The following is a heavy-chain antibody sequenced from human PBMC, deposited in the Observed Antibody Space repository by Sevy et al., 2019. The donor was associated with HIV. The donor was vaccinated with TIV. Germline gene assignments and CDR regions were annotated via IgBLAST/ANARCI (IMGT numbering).Heavy chain of an antibody. J-gene: IGHJ4*02. V-gene: IGHV4-39*02. D-gene: IGHD6-13*01. Sequence: SETLSLTCTVSGASISSNTYYWGWIRQPPGKDLVWIGGIYFSGSPYYTPSLKGRVTISVDTSKNQFSLKVRSVTATDTAVYYCAREGPRIAQFDNWGQGTLVTVSS. CDR2: IYFSGSP. CDR1: GASISSNTYY. CDR3: AREGPRIAQFDN.